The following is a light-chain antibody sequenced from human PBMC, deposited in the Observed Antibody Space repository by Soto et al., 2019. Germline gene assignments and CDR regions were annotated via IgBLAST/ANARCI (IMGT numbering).Light chain of an antibody. Sequence: DIQMTQSPSTLSGSVGDRVTITCRASQIISSWLAWYQQKPGEAPKLLIYDASALPRGVPSRFSGSGSGTKFTLTIASLQPDDFATYYCQQYETFSGTFGPGTKVDIK. J-gene: IGKJ1*01. CDR2: DAS. V-gene: IGKV1-5*01. CDR3: QQYETFSGT. CDR1: QIISSW.